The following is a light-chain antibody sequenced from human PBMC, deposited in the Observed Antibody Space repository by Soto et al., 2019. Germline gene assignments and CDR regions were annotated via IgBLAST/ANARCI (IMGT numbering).Light chain of an antibody. J-gene: IGKJ5*01. Sequence: IVMTQSPATLSVSPGERATLSCRASQSVSSYLAWYQQKPGQAPRLLIYDASNRATGIPARFSGSGSGTDFTLTISSLEPEDFAVYYCQQRSNWPIITFGQGTRLEIK. CDR3: QQRSNWPIIT. CDR2: DAS. V-gene: IGKV3-11*01. CDR1: QSVSSY.